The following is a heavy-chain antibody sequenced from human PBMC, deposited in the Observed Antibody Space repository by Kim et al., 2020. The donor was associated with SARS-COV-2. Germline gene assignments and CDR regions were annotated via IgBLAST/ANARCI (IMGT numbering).Heavy chain of an antibody. V-gene: IGHV1-3*01. CDR3: ARGRQESYCTNGVCLYGMDV. CDR2: INAGNGNT. J-gene: IGHJ6*02. D-gene: IGHD2-8*01. Sequence: ASVKVSCKASGYTFTSYAMHWVRQAPGQRLEWMGWINAGNGNTKYSQKFQGRVTITRDTSASTAYMELSSLRSEDTAVYYCARGRQESYCTNGVCLYGMDVWGQGTTVTVSS. CDR1: GYTFTSYA.